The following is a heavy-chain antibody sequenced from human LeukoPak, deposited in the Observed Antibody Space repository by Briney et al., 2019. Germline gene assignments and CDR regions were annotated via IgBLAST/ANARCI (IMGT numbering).Heavy chain of an antibody. D-gene: IGHD4/OR15-4a*01. V-gene: IGHV3-23*01. CDR3: ARRAGAYSHPYGY. CDR2: ISGSGGST. J-gene: IGHJ4*02. Sequence: GGSLRLSCAASGFTFSSYGMSWVRQAPGKGLEWVSAISGSGGSTYYADSVKGRFTISRDNSKNTLYLQMNNLRAEDTAVYYCARRAGAYSHPYGYWGQGTLVTVSS. CDR1: GFTFSSYG.